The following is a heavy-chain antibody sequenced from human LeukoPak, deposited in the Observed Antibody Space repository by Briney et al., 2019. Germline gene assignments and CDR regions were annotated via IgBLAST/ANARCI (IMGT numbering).Heavy chain of an antibody. V-gene: IGHV4-39*07. CDR2: IYYSGST. J-gene: IGHJ5*02. CDR3: ARVHMVRGVIYNWFDP. CDR1: GGSFSSSSYY. D-gene: IGHD3-10*01. Sequence: SETLSLTCTVSGGSFSSSSYYWGWIRQLSAKGLEWIGSIYYSGSTNCNPSLKSRVTISVDTSKIQFSLKLSSVTAADTAVYYCARVHMVRGVIYNWFDPWGQGTLVTVPS.